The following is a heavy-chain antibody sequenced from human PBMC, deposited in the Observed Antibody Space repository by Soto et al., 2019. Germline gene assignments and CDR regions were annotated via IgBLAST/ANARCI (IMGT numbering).Heavy chain of an antibody. CDR3: TTDAADIVLMVYAIQDYYYYMDV. CDR2: IKSKTDGGTT. J-gene: IGHJ6*03. D-gene: IGHD2-8*01. Sequence: GGSLRLSCAASGFTFSNAWMSWVRQAPGKGLEWVGRIKSKTDGGTTDYAAPVKGRFTISRDDSKNTLYLQMNSLKTEDTAVYYCTTDAADIVLMVYAIQDYYYYMDVWGKGTTVTVSS. V-gene: IGHV3-15*01. CDR1: GFTFSNAW.